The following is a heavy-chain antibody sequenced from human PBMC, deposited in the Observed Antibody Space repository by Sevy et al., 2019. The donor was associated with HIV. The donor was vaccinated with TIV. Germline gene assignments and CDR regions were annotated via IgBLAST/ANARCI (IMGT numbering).Heavy chain of an antibody. CDR3: ASDYEPPLRCLEWSSGRFDP. V-gene: IGHV1-18*01. CDR2: ISAYNGNT. CDR1: GYTFTSYG. D-gene: IGHD3-3*01. Sequence: ASVKVSCKASGYTFTSYGISWVRQAPGQGLEGMGWISAYNGNTNYAQKPQGRVTMTTDTSTSTAYMKLRSLRSDDTAVYYCASDYEPPLRCLEWSSGRFDPWGQGTLVTVSS. J-gene: IGHJ5*02.